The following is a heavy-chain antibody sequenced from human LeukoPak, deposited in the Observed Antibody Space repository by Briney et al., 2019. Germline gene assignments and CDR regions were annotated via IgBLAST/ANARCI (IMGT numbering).Heavy chain of an antibody. CDR3: ARDCWDYGSGSYCGIDY. CDR2: ISSSSSYI. Sequence: PGGSLRLSCAASGFTFSSYSMNWVRQAPGKGLEWVSSISSSSSYIYYADSVKGRFTISRDNAKHSLHLQMNSLRAEDTTVYYCARDCWDYGSGSYCGIDYWGQGTLVTVSS. D-gene: IGHD3-10*01. V-gene: IGHV3-21*03. CDR1: GFTFSSYS. J-gene: IGHJ4*02.